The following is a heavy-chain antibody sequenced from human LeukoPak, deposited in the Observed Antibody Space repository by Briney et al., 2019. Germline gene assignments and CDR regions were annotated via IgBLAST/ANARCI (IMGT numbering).Heavy chain of an antibody. CDR3: ARFGDDLGV. CDR1: GFTFSSYS. Sequence: GGSLRLSCAASGFTFSSYSMNWVRQAPGKGLEWVSSISTSSSHIFYADSVEGRFTISRDNAKKSLYLQMNSLRAEDTAVYYCARFGDDLGVWGQGTTVTVSS. D-gene: IGHD3-10*01. J-gene: IGHJ6*02. V-gene: IGHV3-21*01. CDR2: ISTSSSHI.